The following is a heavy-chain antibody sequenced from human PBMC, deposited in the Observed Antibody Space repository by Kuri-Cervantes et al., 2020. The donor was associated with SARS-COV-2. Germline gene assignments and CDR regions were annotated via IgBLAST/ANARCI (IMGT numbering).Heavy chain of an antibody. D-gene: IGHD5-18*01. CDR3: ARISGFSYGDSDY. CDR1: GGSISSKIYF. CDR2: IYYSGTT. J-gene: IGHJ4*02. Sequence: GSLRLSCTVSGGSISSKIYFWGWIRQPPGKGREWIGGIYYSGTTYYNPSLNSGVTISADTSKNQFSLKLSSVTAADTAVYYCARISGFSYGDSDYWGPGILVTVSS. V-gene: IGHV4-39*07.